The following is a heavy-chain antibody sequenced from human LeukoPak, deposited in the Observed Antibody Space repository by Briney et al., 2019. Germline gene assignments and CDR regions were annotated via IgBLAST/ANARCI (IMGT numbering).Heavy chain of an antibody. D-gene: IGHD6-13*01. CDR3: ARDKSSGLAAAYDAFDI. CDR2: ISYDGSNK. CDR1: GFTFSSYA. J-gene: IGHJ3*02. V-gene: IGHV3-30*04. Sequence: PGGSLRLSCAASGFTFSSYAMHWVRQAPGKGLEWVAVISYDGSNKYYVDSVKGRFTISRDNSKNTLYLQMNSLRAEDTAVYYCARDKSSGLAAAYDAFDIWGQGTMVTVSS.